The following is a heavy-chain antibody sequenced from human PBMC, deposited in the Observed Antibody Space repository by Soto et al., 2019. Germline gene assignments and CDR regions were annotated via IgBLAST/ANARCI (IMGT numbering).Heavy chain of an antibody. CDR1: GYTFTNYG. Sequence: QVQVVQSGDEVKKPGASVKVSCKASGYTFTNYGFSWVRQAPGQGLEWMGWISGYNGNTKYAEKFQGRVTMTTDTSTSTAHIELRSLRSDDTAVYYCAREGQALYYYYGMDVWCQGTAVTGSS. V-gene: IGHV1-18*01. CDR2: ISGYNGNT. D-gene: IGHD2-2*02. CDR3: AREGQALYYYYGMDV. J-gene: IGHJ6*02.